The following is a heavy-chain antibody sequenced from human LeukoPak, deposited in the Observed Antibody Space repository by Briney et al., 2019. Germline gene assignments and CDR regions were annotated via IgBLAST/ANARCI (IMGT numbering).Heavy chain of an antibody. CDR2: INPNSGGT. CDR3: ARRGYTFGYESAVYYYFMDV. Sequence: PRASVKVSCKTSGYTFTGYYMHWVRQAPGQGLEWMRGINPNSGGTNYAQKFQGRVTMTRDTSVSTAYMELSSLRSDDTAVYYCARRGYTFGYESAVYYYFMDVWGKGTTVTISS. CDR1: GYTFTGYY. D-gene: IGHD5-18*01. J-gene: IGHJ6*03. V-gene: IGHV1-2*02.